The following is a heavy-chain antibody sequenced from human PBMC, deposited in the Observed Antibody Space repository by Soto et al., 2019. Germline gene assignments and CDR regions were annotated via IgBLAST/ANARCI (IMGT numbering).Heavy chain of an antibody. CDR1: GGSFSGYC. CDR3: ARHNYGSGSTYFDY. D-gene: IGHD3-10*01. CDR2: THHSRST. J-gene: IGHJ4*02. Sequence: SETLSLTCAVYGGSFSGYCLSWIRQHPGKGLEWIGYTHHSRSTNYNPSLKSRVTISVDTSKNQFSLKLKSMTAADTAVYYCARHNYGSGSTYFDYWGQGTLVTVSS. V-gene: IGHV4-34*01.